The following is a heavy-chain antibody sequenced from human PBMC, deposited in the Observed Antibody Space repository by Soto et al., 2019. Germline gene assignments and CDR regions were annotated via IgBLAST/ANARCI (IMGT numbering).Heavy chain of an antibody. Sequence: QLQLQESGPGLVKPSETLSLTCTVSGGSISSSSYYWGWIRQPPGKGLEWIGSIYYSGSTYYNPSLKSRVTISVDTSKNQFSLKLSSVTAADTAVYYCASFLVIVVYFDLWGRGTLVTVSS. J-gene: IGHJ2*01. V-gene: IGHV4-39*01. CDR3: ASFLVIVVYFDL. D-gene: IGHD3-22*01. CDR1: GGSISSSSYY. CDR2: IYYSGST.